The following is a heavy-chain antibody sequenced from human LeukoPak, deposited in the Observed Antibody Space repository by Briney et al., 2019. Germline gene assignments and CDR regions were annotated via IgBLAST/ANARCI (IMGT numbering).Heavy chain of an antibody. V-gene: IGHV4-39*01. CDR3: ARHPGMVHFDS. CDR2: IYYSGTT. CDR1: GGSISSRGYS. Sequence: PSETLSLTCTVSGGSISSRGYSWGRIRQPPGKGLEWIGTIYYSGTTYYNPSLKSRVTIFVDMSKNQVSLKLSSVTAADTAVYFCARHPGMVHFDSWGQGTLVTVSS. J-gene: IGHJ4*02. D-gene: IGHD5-18*01.